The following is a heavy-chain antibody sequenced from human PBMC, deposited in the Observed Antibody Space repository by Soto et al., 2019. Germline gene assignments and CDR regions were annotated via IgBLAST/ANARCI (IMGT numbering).Heavy chain of an antibody. J-gene: IGHJ3*02. CDR1: GGSISSYY. Sequence: QVQLQESGPGLVKPSETLSLTCTVSGGSISSYYWSWIRQPPGKGLEWIGYIYYSGSTNYNPSLKSRVTISVDTSKNQFSRKLSSVTAADTAVYYCARGRGTYCGGDCYFPAFDIWGQGTMVTVSS. V-gene: IGHV4-59*01. CDR3: ARGRGTYCGGDCYFPAFDI. CDR2: IYYSGST. D-gene: IGHD2-21*01.